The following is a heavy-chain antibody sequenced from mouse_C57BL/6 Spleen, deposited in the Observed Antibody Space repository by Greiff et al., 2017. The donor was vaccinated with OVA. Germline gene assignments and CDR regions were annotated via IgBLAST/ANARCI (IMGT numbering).Heavy chain of an antibody. J-gene: IGHJ3*01. Sequence: VQLQQSGAELVRPGASVKLSCTASGFNINDDYMHWVQQRPEQGLEWIGWIDPENGDTEYASKFQGKATITADTSSNTAYLQISSLTSEDTAVYYCSGNYVAYWGQGTLVTVSA. CDR3: SGNYVAY. CDR1: GFNINDDY. CDR2: IDPENGDT. V-gene: IGHV14-4*01. D-gene: IGHD2-1*01.